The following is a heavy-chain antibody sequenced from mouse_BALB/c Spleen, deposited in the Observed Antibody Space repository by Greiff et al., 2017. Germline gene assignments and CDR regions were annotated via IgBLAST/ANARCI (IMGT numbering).Heavy chain of an antibody. J-gene: IGHJ2*01. V-gene: IGHV1-14*01. Sequence: EVQLQQSGPELVKPGASVKMSCKASGYTFTSYVMHWVKQKPGQGLEWIGYINPYNDGTKYNEKFKGKATLTSDKSSSTAYMELSSLTSEDSAVYYCARQIVLRAHYFDYWGQGTTLTVSS. D-gene: IGHD1-1*01. CDR1: GYTFTSYV. CDR2: INPYNDGT. CDR3: ARQIVLRAHYFDY.